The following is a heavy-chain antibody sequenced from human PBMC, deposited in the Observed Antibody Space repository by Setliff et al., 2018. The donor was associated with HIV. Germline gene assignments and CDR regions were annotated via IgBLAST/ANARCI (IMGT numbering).Heavy chain of an antibody. CDR2: ISAYNGNT. D-gene: IGHD6-13*01. CDR3: ARDRSSWGTDGFDI. CDR1: GYTSTSYG. J-gene: IGHJ3*02. V-gene: IGHV1-18*01. Sequence: ASVKVSCKASGYTSTSYGISWVRQAPGQGLEWMGWISAYNGNTNYAQKLQGRVTMTTDTSTSTAYMELRSLRSDDTAVYYCARDRSSWGTDGFDIWGQGTMVTVSS.